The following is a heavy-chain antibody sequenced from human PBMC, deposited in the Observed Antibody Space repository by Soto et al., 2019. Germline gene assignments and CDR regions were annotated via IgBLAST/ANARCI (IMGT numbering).Heavy chain of an antibody. CDR1: GFSLSSTRVA. J-gene: IGHJ4*02. Sequence: HITLKESGPTLVKPTQTLTLTCTFSGFSLSSTRVAVGWIRQPPGKALEWLALIYWDDDKRYSPFLKSRLTITKDTSKNQVVLTMTNMDPVDTATYYCAHSVVAGLGYYLDYWGQGTLVTVSS. CDR3: AHSVVAGLGYYLDY. D-gene: IGHD6-19*01. CDR2: IYWDDDK. V-gene: IGHV2-5*02.